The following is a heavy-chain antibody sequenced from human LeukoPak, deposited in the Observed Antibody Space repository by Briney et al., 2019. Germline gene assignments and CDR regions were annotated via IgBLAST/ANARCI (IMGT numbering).Heavy chain of an antibody. CDR2: ISYDGSNK. CDR1: GFTFSSYA. D-gene: IGHD3-22*01. CDR3: ARAARASMIGVAIPLDY. V-gene: IGHV3-30-3*01. Sequence: GGSLRLSCAASGFTFSSYAMHWVRQAPGRGLERVAVISYDGSNKYYTHFVKGRFTISRDNSKNTLYLQMNSLGAEDTAVYYCARAARASMIGVAIPLDYWGQGTLVTVSS. J-gene: IGHJ4*02.